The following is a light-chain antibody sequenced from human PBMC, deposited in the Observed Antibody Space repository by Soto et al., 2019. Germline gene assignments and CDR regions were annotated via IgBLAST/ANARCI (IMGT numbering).Light chain of an antibody. CDR3: GGWRRGTGLSGV. CDR2: GVT. J-gene: IGLJ2*01. CDR1: SSDVGGYNY. V-gene: IGLV2-14*01. Sequence: QSALTQPASVSGSPGQSITISCTGTSSDVGGYNYVSWYQQYPGKAPKLMIYGVTNRPSGVSNRFSGSKSGNTASLTSSGLQAEEEADYYGGGWRRGTGLSGVFGGGTEGTVL.